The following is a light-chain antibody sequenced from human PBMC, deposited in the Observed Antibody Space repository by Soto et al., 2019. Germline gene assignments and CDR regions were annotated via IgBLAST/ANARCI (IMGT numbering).Light chain of an antibody. J-gene: IGKJ1*01. V-gene: IGKV3-11*01. Sequence: EIVLTQSPGTLSLSPGERATLSCRASQSISSYLVWYQQKPGQAPRLLIYDTSNRATGIPARFSGTGSGTDFTLTISSLEPEDSAVYYCQQRSNWPPWTFGQGIKVDIK. CDR2: DTS. CDR1: QSISSY. CDR3: QQRSNWPPWT.